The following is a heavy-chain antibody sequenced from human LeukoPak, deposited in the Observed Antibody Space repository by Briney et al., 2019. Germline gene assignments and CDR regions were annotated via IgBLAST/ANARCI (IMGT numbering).Heavy chain of an antibody. CDR3: ARCGNWGVGHAFDI. D-gene: IGHD4-23*01. Sequence: GGSLRLSCAASGFTFSSYEMSWVRQAPGKGLEWVSYISSSGSTIYSADSVKGRFSISRDNAKNSLYLQMNSLRAEDTAVYYCARCGNWGVGHAFDIWGQGTMVTVSS. V-gene: IGHV3-48*03. J-gene: IGHJ3*02. CDR2: ISSSGSTI. CDR1: GFTFSSYE.